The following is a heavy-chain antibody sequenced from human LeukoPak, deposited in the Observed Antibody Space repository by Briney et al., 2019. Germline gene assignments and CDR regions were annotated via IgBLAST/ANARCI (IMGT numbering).Heavy chain of an antibody. CDR1: GYTFSSYA. D-gene: IGHD6-13*01. V-gene: IGHV1-3*01. J-gene: IGHJ3*02. CDR3: ASWGASSSLRRHDAFGI. CDR2: INAGNGNT. Sequence: ASVKVSCKASGYTFSSYAMHWVRQAPGQRLEWMGWINAGNGNTKYSQKFQGRVTITRDTSASTVYMELSSLRSEDTAVYYCASWGASSSLRRHDAFGIWGQGTMVTVSS.